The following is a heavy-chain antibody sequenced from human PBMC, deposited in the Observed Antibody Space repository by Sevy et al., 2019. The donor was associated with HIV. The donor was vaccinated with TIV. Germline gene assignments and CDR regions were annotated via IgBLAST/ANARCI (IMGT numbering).Heavy chain of an antibody. CDR3: ARLGESSGWDSLGAFDI. D-gene: IGHD6-19*01. Sequence: GGSLRLSCAASGFTFSSYAMSWVRQAPGKGLEWVSGISSSVGRAYYADSVKGRFTISRDNSRDTLYLQMNSLRAEDTAVYYCARLGESSGWDSLGAFDIWGQGTMVTVSS. CDR1: GFTFSSYA. V-gene: IGHV3-23*01. CDR2: ISSSVGRA. J-gene: IGHJ3*02.